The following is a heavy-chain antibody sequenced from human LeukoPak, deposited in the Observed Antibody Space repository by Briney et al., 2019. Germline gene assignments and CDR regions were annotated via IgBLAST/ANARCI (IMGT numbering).Heavy chain of an antibody. CDR3: ARVVGGQPRGYYFDY. V-gene: IGHV1-46*01. D-gene: IGHD3-10*01. CDR1: GYTFTSFY. Sequence: GASVKVSCKASGYTFTSFYMHWVRQAPGQGLEWMGIINPSGGSTSYAQKFQGRVTMTRDTSTSTVYMELSSLRSEDTAVYYCARVVGGQPRGYYFDYWGQGTLVTVSS. CDR2: INPSGGST. J-gene: IGHJ4*02.